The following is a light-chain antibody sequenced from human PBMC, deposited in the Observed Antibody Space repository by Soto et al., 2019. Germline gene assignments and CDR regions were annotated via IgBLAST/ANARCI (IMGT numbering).Light chain of an antibody. CDR1: RSDVGAYDF. Sequence: QSALTQPASVSGSPGQSITISCTGTRSDVGAYDFVSWYQQHPGKAPKYLIYEVSNRPSGVSDRFSGSKSGTTASLTLSGLQAEAEADYYCSSSTTTDPYVFGTGTKLTVL. CDR3: SSSTTTDPYV. CDR2: EVS. J-gene: IGLJ1*01. V-gene: IGLV2-14*01.